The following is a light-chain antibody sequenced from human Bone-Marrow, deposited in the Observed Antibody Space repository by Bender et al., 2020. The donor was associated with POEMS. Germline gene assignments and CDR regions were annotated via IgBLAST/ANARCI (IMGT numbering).Light chain of an antibody. CDR3: TVSLHSGIYV. CDR1: SDDIGTYDF. V-gene: IGLV2-14*02. CDR2: DVV. Sequence: QSALTQAASVSGSPGQSITISCSGTSDDIGTYDFVSWYQQHPDKVPKLLIYDVVKRSPGVSPRFSGSKSGSTASLTISGLQAEDEADYYCTVSLHSGIYVFGSGTQVTVL. J-gene: IGLJ1*01.